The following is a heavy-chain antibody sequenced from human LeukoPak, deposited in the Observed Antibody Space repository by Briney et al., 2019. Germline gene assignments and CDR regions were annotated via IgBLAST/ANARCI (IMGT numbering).Heavy chain of an antibody. CDR2: IYYSGST. CDR1: GGSISSSSYY. V-gene: IGHV4-61*01. D-gene: IGHD3-16*01. J-gene: IGHJ5*02. Sequence: KPSETLSLTCTVSGGSISSSSYYWNWIRQTPGKGLEWIGYIYYSGSTNYNPSLKSRVTISVDTSKNQFSLNLTSVTAADTAVYYCARFTPQGYGWGGYNRFDPWGQGTLVTVSS. CDR3: ARFTPQGYGWGGYNRFDP.